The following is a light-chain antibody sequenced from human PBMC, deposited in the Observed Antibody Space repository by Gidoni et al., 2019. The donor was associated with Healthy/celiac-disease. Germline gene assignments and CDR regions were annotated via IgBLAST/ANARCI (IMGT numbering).Light chain of an antibody. Sequence: QSALTQPASVSGSPGQSITLSCTGTSSDVGSYNLVSWYQQHPGKAPKLMIYEVSKRPSGVSNRFSGSKSGNTASLTISGLQAEDEADYYCCSYAGSSPYVFGTGTKVTVL. J-gene: IGLJ1*01. CDR2: EVS. CDR3: CSYAGSSPYV. CDR1: SSDVGSYNL. V-gene: IGLV2-23*02.